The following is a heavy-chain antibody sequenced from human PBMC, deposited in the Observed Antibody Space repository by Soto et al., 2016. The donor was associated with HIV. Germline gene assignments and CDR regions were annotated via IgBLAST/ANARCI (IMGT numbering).Heavy chain of an antibody. CDR1: GGSISSSSYF. Sequence: QLQLQESGPGLVKPSETLSLTCTVSGGSISSSSYFWGWIRQPPGKGLQWIGSIYYSGSTYYNPSLKSRVTISVDTSKNQFSLKLSSVTAVDTAVYYCARHSGSYDFWGLPLSSNWFDPWGQGNPGHRLL. D-gene: IGHD3-3*01. CDR3: ARHSGSYDFWGLPLSSNWFDP. CDR2: IYYSGST. V-gene: IGHV4-39*01. J-gene: IGHJ5*02.